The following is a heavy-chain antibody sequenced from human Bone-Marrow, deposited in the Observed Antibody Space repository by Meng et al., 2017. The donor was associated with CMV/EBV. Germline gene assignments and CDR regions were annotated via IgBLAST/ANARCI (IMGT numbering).Heavy chain of an antibody. CDR2: ISSSSSYI. Sequence: GGSLRLSCAASGFTFSSYAMHWVRQAPGKGLEWVSSISSSSSYIYYADSVKGRFTISRDNAKNSLYLQMNSLRAEDTAVYYCARAYSSSSSLGRWGQGTLVTVSS. J-gene: IGHJ4*02. D-gene: IGHD6-6*01. CDR3: ARAYSSSSSLGR. CDR1: GFTFSSYA. V-gene: IGHV3-21*01.